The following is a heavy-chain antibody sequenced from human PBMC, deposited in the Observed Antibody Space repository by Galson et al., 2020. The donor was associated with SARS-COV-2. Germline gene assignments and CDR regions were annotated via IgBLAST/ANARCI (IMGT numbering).Heavy chain of an antibody. CDR1: GFTVTSNY. CDR3: ARAVGSITTLRGAFDV. D-gene: IGHD2-2*01. J-gene: IGHJ3*01. CDR2: IYSGGST. Sequence: QLGESLKISCAASGFTVTSNYMTWVRQAPGKGLEWVSLIYSGGSTYYADSVKGRFTISRHSSENTLYLQMNSLRPEDTAVYYCARAVGSITTLRGAFDVWGQGTIVTVSS. V-gene: IGHV3-53*04.